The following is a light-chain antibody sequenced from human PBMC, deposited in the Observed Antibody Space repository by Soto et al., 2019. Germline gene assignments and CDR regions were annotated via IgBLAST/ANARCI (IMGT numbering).Light chain of an antibody. Sequence: EILMTQSPATLSVSPGERATLSCRASQSLSRNLAWYQQKPGQAPRLLIYGASTRASGIPARFSGGGSGTEFTLTISSLQSEDFALYYRQHYNDWPPAFTFGPGTKVDL. CDR2: GAS. V-gene: IGKV3-15*01. J-gene: IGKJ3*01. CDR1: QSLSRN. CDR3: QHYNDWPPAFT.